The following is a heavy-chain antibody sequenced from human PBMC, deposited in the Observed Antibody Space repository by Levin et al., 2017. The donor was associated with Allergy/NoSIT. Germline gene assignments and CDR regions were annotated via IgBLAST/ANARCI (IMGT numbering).Heavy chain of an antibody. CDR1: GGTFSSYA. J-gene: IGHJ4*02. Sequence: GGSVKVSCKASGGTFSSYAISWVRQAPGQGLEWMGGIIPIFGTANYAQKFQGRVTITADKSTSTAYMELSSLRSEDTAVYYCARALPYDSSGYYTLGYWGQGTLVTVSS. CDR3: ARALPYDSSGYYTLGY. V-gene: IGHV1-69*06. D-gene: IGHD3-22*01. CDR2: IIPIFGTA.